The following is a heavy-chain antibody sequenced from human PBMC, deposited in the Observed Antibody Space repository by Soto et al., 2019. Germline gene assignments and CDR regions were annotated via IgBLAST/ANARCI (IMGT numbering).Heavy chain of an antibody. J-gene: IGHJ4*02. D-gene: IGHD6-13*01. V-gene: IGHV3-33*01. CDR3: ARDYPPQQSPQYYFDY. CDR2: IWYDGSNK. Sequence: GGSLRLSCAASGFTFSSYGMHWVRQAPGKGLEWVAVIWYDGSNKYYADSVKGRFTISRDNSKNTLYLQMNSLRAEDTAVYYCARDYPPQQSPQYYFDYWGQGTLVTVSS. CDR1: GFTFSSYG.